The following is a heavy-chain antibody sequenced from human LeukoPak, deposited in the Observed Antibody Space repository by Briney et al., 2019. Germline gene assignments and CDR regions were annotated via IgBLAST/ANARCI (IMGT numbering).Heavy chain of an antibody. Sequence: SETLSLTCTVSGGSISSYYWSWIRQPPGKGLEWIGYIYYSGSTNYNPSLKSRVTISVDTSKNQFSLKLSSVTAADTAVYYCARENDYLIDYWGQGTLVTVSS. D-gene: IGHD4-11*01. CDR3: ARENDYLIDY. CDR1: GGSISSYY. CDR2: IYYSGST. V-gene: IGHV4-59*01. J-gene: IGHJ4*02.